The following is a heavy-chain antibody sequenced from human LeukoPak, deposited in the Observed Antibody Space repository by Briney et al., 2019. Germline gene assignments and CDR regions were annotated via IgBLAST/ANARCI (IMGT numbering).Heavy chain of an antibody. CDR1: GFTFSSYA. CDR2: ISGSGGST. CDR3: AKNYCSSTSCYTGGYY. Sequence: PGGSLRLSCAASGFTFSSYAMSWVRQAPGKGLEWVSAISGSGGSTYYADPVKGRFTISRDNSKNTLYLQMNSLRAEDTAVYYCAKNYCSSTSCYTGGYYWGQEPWSPSPQ. D-gene: IGHD2-2*02. J-gene: IGHJ4*01. V-gene: IGHV3-23*01.